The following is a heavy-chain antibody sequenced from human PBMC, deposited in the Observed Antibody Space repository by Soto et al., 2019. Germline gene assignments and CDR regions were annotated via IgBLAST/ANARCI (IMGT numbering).Heavy chain of an antibody. CDR1: GFTFDDYA. CDR3: AKDIWGSGSYYSYYYYGMDV. J-gene: IGHJ6*02. D-gene: IGHD3-10*01. Sequence: EVQLVESGGGLVQPGRSLRLSCAASGFTFDDYAMHWVRQAPGKGLEWVSGISWNSGSIGYADSVKGRFTISRDNAKNSLYMQMNSMRAEDTALYYCAKDIWGSGSYYSYYYYGMDVWGQGTTVTVSS. V-gene: IGHV3-9*01. CDR2: ISWNSGSI.